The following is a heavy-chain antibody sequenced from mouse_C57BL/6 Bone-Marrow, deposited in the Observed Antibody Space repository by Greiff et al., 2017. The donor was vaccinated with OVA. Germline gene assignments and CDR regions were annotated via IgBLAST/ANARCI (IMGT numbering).Heavy chain of an antibody. CDR2: LDPEDGDT. CDR3: IIYGKTPFAY. Sequence: VQLQQSGAELVRPGASVKLSCTASGFNIKDYYMHWVKQRPEQGLEWIGRLDPEDGDTEYAPKFQGKATMTADTSSNTAYLQLSSLTSEDTAVYYCIIYGKTPFAYWGQGTLVTVSA. J-gene: IGHJ3*01. CDR1: GFNIKDYY. D-gene: IGHD2-1*01. V-gene: IGHV14-1*01.